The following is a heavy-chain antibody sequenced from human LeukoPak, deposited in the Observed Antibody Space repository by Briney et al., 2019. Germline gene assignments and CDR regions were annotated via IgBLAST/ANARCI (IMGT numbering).Heavy chain of an antibody. J-gene: IGHJ4*02. Sequence: GGSLRLSCTPSGLTFSTSGFNWVRQAPGKGLEWVASIGPTGSDRYHADSIKGRFTISRDNANNFLYLQMDSLRAEDTAVYYCATETNGRHYDYWGQGTLLTVSS. V-gene: IGHV3-21*06. CDR1: GLTFSTSG. CDR2: IGPTGSDR. CDR3: ATETNGRHYDY. D-gene: IGHD1-14*01.